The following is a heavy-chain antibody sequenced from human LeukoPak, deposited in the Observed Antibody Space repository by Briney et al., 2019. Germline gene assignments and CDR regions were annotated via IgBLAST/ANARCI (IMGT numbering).Heavy chain of an antibody. CDR3: AKDRVPDGMWEVDY. V-gene: IGHV3-30*02. CDR1: GFTFSNFG. D-gene: IGHD1-26*01. CDR2: IRYDGSNK. Sequence: GGSLRLSCAASGFTFSNFGMHWVRQAPGKGLEWVAFIRYDGSNKYYADSVKGRFTISRDNSKNMLDLQMNSLRAEDTAVYYCAKDRVPDGMWEVDYWGQGTPVTVSS. J-gene: IGHJ4*02.